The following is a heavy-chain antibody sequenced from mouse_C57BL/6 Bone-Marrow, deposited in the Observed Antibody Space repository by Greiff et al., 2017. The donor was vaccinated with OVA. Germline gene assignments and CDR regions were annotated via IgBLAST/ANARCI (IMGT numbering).Heavy chain of an antibody. Sequence: EVKLQESGPGLVKPSQSLSLTCSVTGYSITSGYYWNWIRQFPGNKLEWMGYISYDGSNNYNPSLKNRISITRDTSKNQFFLKLNSVTTEDTATYYCARGGHTRYFDVWGTGTTVTVSS. CDR2: ISYDGSN. CDR3: ARGGHTRYFDV. V-gene: IGHV3-6*01. CDR1: GYSITSGYY. J-gene: IGHJ1*03.